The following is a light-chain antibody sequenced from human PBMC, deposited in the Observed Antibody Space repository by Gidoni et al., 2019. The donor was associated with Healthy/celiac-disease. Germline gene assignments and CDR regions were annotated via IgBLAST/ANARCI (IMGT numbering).Light chain of an antibody. CDR3: QSADSSGTYRV. V-gene: IGLV3-25*03. Sequence: SYELPQPPSVSVSPGQTARITCSGDALPKQYAYWYQQKPGQAPVLVIYKDSERPSGIPERVTGASSGTTGTLTISGVQAEDEADYYCQSADSSGTYRVFGGGTKLT. J-gene: IGLJ3*02. CDR1: ALPKQY. CDR2: KDS.